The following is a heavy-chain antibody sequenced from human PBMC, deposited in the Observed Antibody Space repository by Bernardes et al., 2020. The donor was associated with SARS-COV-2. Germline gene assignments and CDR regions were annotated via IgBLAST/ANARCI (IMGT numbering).Heavy chain of an antibody. V-gene: IGHV3-23*01. CDR1: GFIFSSYY. CDR3: VKDRPASGWYY. CDR2: ISGSGDGT. J-gene: IGHJ4*02. Sequence: GGSLRLSCAGSGFIFSSYYLAWVRQAPGKGLEWVSAISGSGDGTYYADSLRGRFTVSRDNSKNTLYLQLNSLRVEDTAVYFCVKDRPASGWYYWGQGTQVTVSS. D-gene: IGHD6-13*01.